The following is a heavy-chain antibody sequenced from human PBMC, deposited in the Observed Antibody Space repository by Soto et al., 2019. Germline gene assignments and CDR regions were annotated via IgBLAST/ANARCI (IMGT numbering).Heavy chain of an antibody. V-gene: IGHV4-39*01. D-gene: IGHD4-4*01. CDR3: ARVPATVTSYYYYMDV. J-gene: IGHJ6*03. CDR1: DGSISSSSYY. CDR2: IYYSGST. Sequence: QLQLQESGPGLVKPSETLSLTCTVSDGSISSSSYYWGWIRQPPGKGLEWIGSIYYSGSTYYNPSLKRRVTISVDTSKNQFSLKLSSVTAADTAVYYCARVPATVTSYYYYMDVWGKGTTVTVSS.